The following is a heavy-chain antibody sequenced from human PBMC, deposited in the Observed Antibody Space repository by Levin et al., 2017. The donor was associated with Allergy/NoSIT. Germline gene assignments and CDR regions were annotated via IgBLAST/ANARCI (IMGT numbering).Heavy chain of an antibody. V-gene: IGHV4-59*01. J-gene: IGHJ1*01. CDR1: GGSISSYY. CDR3: ARSYSSGWQNAEYFQH. CDR2: IYYSGST. D-gene: IGHD6-19*01. Sequence: PSETLSLTCTVSGGSISSYYWSWIRQPPGKGLEWIGYIYYSGSTNYNPSLKSRVTISVDTSKNQFSLKLSSVTAADTAVYYCARSYSSGWQNAEYFQHWGQGTLVTVSS.